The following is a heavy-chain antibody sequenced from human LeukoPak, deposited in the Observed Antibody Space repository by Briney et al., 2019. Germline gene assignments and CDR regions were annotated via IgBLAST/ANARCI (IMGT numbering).Heavy chain of an antibody. CDR2: TYYRSKWYN. D-gene: IGHD4-17*01. Sequence: SQTLSLTCAISGDSVSSNSAAWNWIRQSPSRGLEWLGRTYYRSKWYNDYAVSLKSRITINPDTSKNQFSLQLNSVTPEDTAVYYCARETDADYGPNWFDPWGQGTLVTVSS. J-gene: IGHJ5*02. CDR3: ARETDADYGPNWFDP. CDR1: GDSVSSNSAA. V-gene: IGHV6-1*01.